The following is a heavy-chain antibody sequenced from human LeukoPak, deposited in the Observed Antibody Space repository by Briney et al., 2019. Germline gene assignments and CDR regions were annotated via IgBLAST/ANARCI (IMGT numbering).Heavy chain of an antibody. D-gene: IGHD6-19*01. CDR1: GFTFSSYA. CDR3: AKGAGYSSGWYFDY. CDR2: ISGSGGST. J-gene: IGHJ4*02. V-gene: IGHV3-23*01. Sequence: TGGSLRLSCAASGFTFSSYAMNWVRQAPGKGLEWVSGISGSGGSTYYADSVKGRFTISRDNSKNTLYLQMNSLRAEDTAVYYCAKGAGYSSGWYFDYWGQGTLVTVSP.